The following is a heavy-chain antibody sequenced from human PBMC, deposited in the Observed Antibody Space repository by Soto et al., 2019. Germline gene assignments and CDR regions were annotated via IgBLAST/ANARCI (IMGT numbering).Heavy chain of an antibody. D-gene: IGHD6-19*01. Sequence: PGGSLRLSCAASGFTFSSYSMNWVRQAPGKGLEWVSSISSSSSYIYYADSVKGRFTISRDNAKNSLYLQMNSLRAEDTAVYYCARIPPIIAVAGCSDYWGQGTLVTVSS. J-gene: IGHJ4*02. CDR1: GFTFSSYS. CDR3: ARIPPIIAVAGCSDY. V-gene: IGHV3-21*01. CDR2: ISSSSSYI.